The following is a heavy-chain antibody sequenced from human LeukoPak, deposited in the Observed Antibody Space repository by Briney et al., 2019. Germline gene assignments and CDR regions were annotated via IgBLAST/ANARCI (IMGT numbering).Heavy chain of an antibody. Sequence: SETLSLTCTVPGGSISSYYWSWIRQPPGKGLEWIGYIYYSGRTNYSPSLKSRVTISVDTSKNQFSLKLSSVTAADTAVYYCATLVDATTPLSYYFIGVWGKGTTVTVSS. CDR2: IYYSGRT. V-gene: IGHV4-59*01. CDR3: ATLVDATTPLSYYFIGV. J-gene: IGHJ6*03. CDR1: GGSISSYY. D-gene: IGHD4-11*01.